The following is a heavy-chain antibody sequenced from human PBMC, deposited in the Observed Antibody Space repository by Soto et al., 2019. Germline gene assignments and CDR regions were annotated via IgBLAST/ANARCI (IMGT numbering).Heavy chain of an antibody. D-gene: IGHD3-10*01. CDR3: ARVENPGPDLVGSYFDP. J-gene: IGHJ5*02. CDR2: IYYSGST. CDR1: GGSISSGGYY. V-gene: IGHV4-31*03. Sequence: PSETLSLTCTVSGGSISSGGYYWSWIRQHPGKGLEWIGYIYYSGSTYYNPSLKSRVTISVDTSKNQFSLKLSSVTAADTAVYYCARVENPGPDLVGSYFDPWGQGTLVTAPQ.